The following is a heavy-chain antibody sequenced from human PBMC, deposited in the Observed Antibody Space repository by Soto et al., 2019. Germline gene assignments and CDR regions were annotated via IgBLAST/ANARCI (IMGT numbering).Heavy chain of an antibody. J-gene: IGHJ4*02. V-gene: IGHV3-20*01. CDR1: GFTFDDDV. CDR3: VKGNVSSGTFDS. CDR2: INWNGGST. D-gene: IGHD3-10*01. Sequence: SGGSLRLSCAASGFTFDDDVMSWVRQAPGEGLEWVSGINWNGGSTGYADSVKGRFTISRDNAKNSLYLQMNRLRAEDTALYHGVKGNVSSGTFDSWGQGALVTVSS.